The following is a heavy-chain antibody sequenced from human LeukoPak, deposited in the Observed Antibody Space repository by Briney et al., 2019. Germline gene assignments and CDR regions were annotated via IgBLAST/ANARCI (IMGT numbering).Heavy chain of an antibody. CDR1: GGTFSSYA. CDR3: ARDVWGSYSRGFDY. CDR2: IIPIFGTA. D-gene: IGHD1-26*01. V-gene: IGHV1-69*05. Sequence: SVKVSCKASGGTFSSYAISWVRQAPGQGLEWMGGIIPIFGTANYAQKFQGRVTMTRNTSISTAYMELSSLRSEDTAVYYCARDVWGSYSRGFDYWGQGTLGTVSS. J-gene: IGHJ4*02.